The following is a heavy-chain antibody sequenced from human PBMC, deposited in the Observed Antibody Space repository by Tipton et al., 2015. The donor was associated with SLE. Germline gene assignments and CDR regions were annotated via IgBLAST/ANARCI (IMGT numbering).Heavy chain of an antibody. D-gene: IGHD2-2*01. J-gene: IGHJ6*02. V-gene: IGHV3-30*04. CDR2: IWYDGSNK. CDR1: GLTFSTYA. Sequence: RSLRLSCAASGLTFSTYAMHWVRQAPGKGLEWVAVIWYDGSNKYYADSVKGRFTISRDNSKNTLYLQMNSLRAEDTAVYYCSSTSSYYYGMDVWGQGTTVTVSS. CDR3: SSTSSYYYGMDV.